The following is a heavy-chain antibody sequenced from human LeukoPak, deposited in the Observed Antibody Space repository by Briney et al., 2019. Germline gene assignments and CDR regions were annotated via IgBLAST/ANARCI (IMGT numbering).Heavy chain of an antibody. CDR2: INPNSGDT. CDR1: GYSFSDYY. V-gene: IGHV1-2*02. J-gene: IGHJ4*02. D-gene: IGHD3-3*02. CDR3: ASGGRIFGVFIGYFDY. Sequence: GASVKVSCKASGYSFSDYYMHWVRQAPGQGLEWMGWINPNSGDTHYPQKFQGRVTMTRDTSISTAYLELSRLRADDTAVYYCASGGRIFGVFIGYFDYWGQGTLVTVSS.